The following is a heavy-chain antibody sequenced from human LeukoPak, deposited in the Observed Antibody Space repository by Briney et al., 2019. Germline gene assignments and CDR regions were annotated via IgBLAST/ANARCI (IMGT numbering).Heavy chain of an antibody. CDR3: TGYGFDY. V-gene: IGHV3-53*01. D-gene: IGHD5-18*01. CDR2: IYSGGSA. Sequence: GGSLRLSCAASGFTVNSNYMSWVRQAPGKGLEWVSVIYSGGSAYYADSVKGRFTISRDNSKNTLYLQMNSLGADDTAIYYCTGYGFDYWGQGTLVTVSS. J-gene: IGHJ4*02. CDR1: GFTVNSNY.